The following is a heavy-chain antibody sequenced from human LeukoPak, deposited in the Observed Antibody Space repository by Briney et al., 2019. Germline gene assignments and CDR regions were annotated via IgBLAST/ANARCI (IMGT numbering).Heavy chain of an antibody. V-gene: IGHV3-30*02. CDR2: IRYDGSNK. CDR1: GFTFSSYC. Sequence: GSPRLLCSASGFTFSSYCMNWVRQAPGKGLEWVAFIRYDGSNKYYADSVKGRFTISRDNSKNTLYLQMNSLRAEDTAVYYCAKDTIVGATELFDYWGQGTLVTVSS. J-gene: IGHJ4*02. D-gene: IGHD1-26*01. CDR3: AKDTIVGATELFDY.